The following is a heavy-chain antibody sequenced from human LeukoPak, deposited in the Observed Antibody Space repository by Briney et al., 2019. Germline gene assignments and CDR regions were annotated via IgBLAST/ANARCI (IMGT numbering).Heavy chain of an antibody. J-gene: IGHJ4*02. V-gene: IGHV3-13*01. D-gene: IGHD1-26*01. CDR2: IGTDGDT. CDR1: GFIFTDYD. CDR3: ARETVGTALFDY. Sequence: PGGSLRLSCDASGFIFTDYDMHWVRQPIGKGLEWVSGIGTDGDTYYPVSVKGRFTISRDSAKNSLYLQLNSLRAEDTAVYYCARETVGTALFDYWGQGTLVSVSS.